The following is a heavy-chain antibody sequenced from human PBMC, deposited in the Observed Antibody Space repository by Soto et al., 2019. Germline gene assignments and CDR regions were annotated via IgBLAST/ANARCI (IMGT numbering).Heavy chain of an antibody. D-gene: IGHD5-18*01. CDR1: GYTFASYD. CDR2: TNPNSGNT. V-gene: IGHV1-8*01. CDR3: ATCGYSYGSYYYYYGMDV. J-gene: IGHJ6*02. Sequence: APVKVSCKASGYTFASYDSNLLQQATEQGLEWMGWTNPNSGNTGYAQKFQGRVTMTRNTSISTAYMELSSLRSEDTAVYYCATCGYSYGSYYYYYGMDVWGQGTTVTVSS.